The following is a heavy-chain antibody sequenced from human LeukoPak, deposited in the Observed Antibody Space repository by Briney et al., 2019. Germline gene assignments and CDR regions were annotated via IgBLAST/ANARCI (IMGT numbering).Heavy chain of an antibody. CDR2: INHSGST. V-gene: IGHV4-34*01. D-gene: IGHD6-19*01. CDR1: GGSFSGYY. J-gene: IGHJ6*02. CDR3: ARVEGIEVADV. Sequence: SETLSLTCAVYGGSFSGYYWSWIRQPPGKGLEWIGEINHSGSTNYNPSLKSRVTISVDTSKNQFSLKLSSVTAADTAVYYCARVEGIEVADVWGQGITVTVSS.